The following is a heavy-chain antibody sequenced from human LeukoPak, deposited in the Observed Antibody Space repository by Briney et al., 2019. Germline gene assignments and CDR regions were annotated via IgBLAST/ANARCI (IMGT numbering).Heavy chain of an antibody. CDR1: GFTFSSYS. CDR3: ARTIVVVNLAAFDI. V-gene: IGHV3-21*01. J-gene: IGHJ3*02. D-gene: IGHD2-21*01. CDR2: ISSSSSYI. Sequence: GGSLRLSCAASGFTFSSYSMNWVRQAPGKGLEWVSSISSSSSYIYYADSVKGRFTISRNNAKNSLYLQMNSLRAEDTAVYYCARTIVVVNLAAFDIWGQGTMVTVSS.